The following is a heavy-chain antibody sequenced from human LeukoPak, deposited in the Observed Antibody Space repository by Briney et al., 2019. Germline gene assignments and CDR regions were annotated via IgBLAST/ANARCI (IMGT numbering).Heavy chain of an antibody. D-gene: IGHD2-2*03. J-gene: IGHJ5*02. Sequence: QPGGSLRLSCAASGFTFSSYAMTWVRQAPGKGLEWVAVISYDGSNKYYADSVKGRFTISRDNSKNTLYLQMNSLRAEDTAVYYCATDGYCSSTSCSLFDRGGQGTLVTVSS. CDR1: GFTFSSYA. V-gene: IGHV3-30-3*01. CDR2: ISYDGSNK. CDR3: ATDGYCSSTSCSLFDR.